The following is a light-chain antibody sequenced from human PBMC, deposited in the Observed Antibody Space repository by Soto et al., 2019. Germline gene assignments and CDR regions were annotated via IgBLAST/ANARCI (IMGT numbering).Light chain of an antibody. CDR2: KAS. CDR3: RQYVSYPVT. J-gene: IGKJ4*01. V-gene: IGKV1-5*03. Sequence: DIQMTQSPSTLSASVGDRDTITCRASQSISNSLAWYQQKPGKAPNLLIYKASSLESGVPSRFSGSGSGTEFTLTISSLQPDDFATYYCRQYVSYPVTFGGGTKVEMK. CDR1: QSISNS.